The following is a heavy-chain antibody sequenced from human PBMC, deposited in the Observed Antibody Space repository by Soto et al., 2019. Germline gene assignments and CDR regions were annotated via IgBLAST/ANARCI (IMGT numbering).Heavy chain of an antibody. Sequence: GASVKVSCKASGYTFTDYYIHWVRQAPGPGLEWMGWINPNSGGTNYAKEFQGRVTMTRDTSVSSVYMELSRLRSDDTAVYYCARGHPPGGDYFSYGMDVWGQGTTVTVSS. D-gene: IGHD3-10*01. CDR3: ARGHPPGGDYFSYGMDV. CDR2: INPNSGGT. CDR1: GYTFTDYY. J-gene: IGHJ6*02. V-gene: IGHV1-2*02.